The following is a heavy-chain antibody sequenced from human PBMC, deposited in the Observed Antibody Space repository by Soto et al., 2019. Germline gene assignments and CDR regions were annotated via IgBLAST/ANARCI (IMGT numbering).Heavy chain of an antibody. V-gene: IGHV1-69*02. D-gene: IGHD2-15*01. CDR1: GGTFSSYT. CDR2: IIPILGIA. J-gene: IGHJ5*02. Sequence: QVQLVQSGAEVKKPGSSVKVSCKASGGTFSSYTISWVRQAPGQGLEWMGRIIPILGIANYAQKLQGRVTITADKSTSTAYMELSSLRSEDTAVYYCARGGAFGVVVSWFDPWGQGTLVTVSS. CDR3: ARGGAFGVVVSWFDP.